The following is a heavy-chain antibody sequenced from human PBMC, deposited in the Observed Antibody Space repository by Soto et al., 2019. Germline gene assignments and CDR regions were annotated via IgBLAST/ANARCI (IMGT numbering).Heavy chain of an antibody. J-gene: IGHJ4*02. V-gene: IGHV3-66*01. D-gene: IGHD2-15*01. Sequence: GGSLRLSCAASGFTFDDYAVHWVRQAPGKGLEWVSLIYSGGTTYYADSVKGRFTISRDISKNTIYFQMNSLRAEDTAVYYCASSHCAGGNCYSMALDYWGQGTLVTVSS. CDR1: GFTFDDYA. CDR2: IYSGGTT. CDR3: ASSHCAGGNCYSMALDY.